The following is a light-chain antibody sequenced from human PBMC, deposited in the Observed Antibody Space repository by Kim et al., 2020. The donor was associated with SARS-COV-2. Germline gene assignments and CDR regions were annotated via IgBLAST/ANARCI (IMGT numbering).Light chain of an antibody. V-gene: IGKV1-5*03. CDR3: QQYAVYAKT. Sequence: ASGGDRGTITSRASKNIGYALAWYQQKPGKAPNLLIYKASILERGVPSRFSGSGSGTDFTLTISSLLPDDFASYYCQQYAVYAKTFGQGTKVEIK. CDR2: KAS. J-gene: IGKJ1*01. CDR1: KNIGYA.